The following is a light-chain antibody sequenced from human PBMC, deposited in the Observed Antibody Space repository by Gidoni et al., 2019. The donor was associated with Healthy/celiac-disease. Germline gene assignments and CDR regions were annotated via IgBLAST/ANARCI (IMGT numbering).Light chain of an antibody. CDR3: SSYTSSSTPLVV. CDR1: SSDVVGYNY. Sequence: QSALTQPASVSGSPGQSITISCTGTSSDVVGYNYVSWYQQHPGKAPKLMIYYVSNRPSGVSNRFSGSKSGNTASLTISGLQAEDEADYYCSSYTSSSTPLVVFGGGTKLTVL. V-gene: IGLV2-14*01. CDR2: YVS. J-gene: IGLJ2*01.